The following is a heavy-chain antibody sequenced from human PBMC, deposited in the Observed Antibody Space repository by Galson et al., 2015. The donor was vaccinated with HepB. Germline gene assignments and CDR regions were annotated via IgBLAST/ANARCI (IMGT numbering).Heavy chain of an antibody. CDR1: GYTLTELS. CDR3: ATRDSMDYGSGSYQGDTFDI. V-gene: IGHV1-24*01. Sequence: SVKVSCKVSGYTLTELSMHWVRQAPGKGLEWMGGFDPEDGETIYAQKFQGRVTMTEDTSTDTAYMELSSLRSEDTAVYYCATRDSMDYGSGSYQGDTFDIWGQGTMVTVSS. J-gene: IGHJ3*02. CDR2: FDPEDGET. D-gene: IGHD3-10*01.